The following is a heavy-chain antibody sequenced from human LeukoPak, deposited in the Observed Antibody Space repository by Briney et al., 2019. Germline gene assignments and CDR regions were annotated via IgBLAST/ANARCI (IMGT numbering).Heavy chain of an antibody. D-gene: IGHD3-10*01. Sequence: GASVKVSCKASGYTFTSYGISWVRQAPGQGLEWMGWISAYNGNTNYAQKLQGRVTMTTDTSTSTAYMELRSLRSDDTAVYYRAREAYYYGSGSYYNVSGMDVWGQGTTVTVSS. CDR3: AREAYYYGSGSYYNVSGMDV. V-gene: IGHV1-18*01. CDR2: ISAYNGNT. CDR1: GYTFTSYG. J-gene: IGHJ6*02.